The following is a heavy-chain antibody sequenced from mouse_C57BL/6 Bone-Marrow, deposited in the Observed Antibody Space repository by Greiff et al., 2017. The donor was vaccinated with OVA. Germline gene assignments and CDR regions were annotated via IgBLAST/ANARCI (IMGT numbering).Heavy chain of an antibody. CDR3: KHSIPYYDAMDY. Sequence: DVKLVESGGGLVQPGGSLKLSCAASGFTFSDAWMAWVRQSPEKGLEWVAEIRNNANNHATYYAESGKGRFTISSDESKRSIYLHMNSIRAEDTGMYYWKHSIPYYDAMDYWGQGTSVTVSS. CDR1: GFTFSDAW. V-gene: IGHV6-6*01. CDR2: IRNNANNHAT. J-gene: IGHJ4*01. D-gene: IGHD2-10*02.